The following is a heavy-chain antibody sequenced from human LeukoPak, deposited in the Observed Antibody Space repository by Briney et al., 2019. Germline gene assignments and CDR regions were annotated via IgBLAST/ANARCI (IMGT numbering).Heavy chain of an antibody. J-gene: IGHJ3*02. Sequence: GGSLRLSCAASGFTFSSYSMNWVRRAPGKGLEWVSYISSSSSTIHYADSVKGRFTISRDNAKNSLYLQMNSLRAEDTAVYYCARPIVVVPAARDAFDIWGQGTMVTVSS. CDR3: ARPIVVVPAARDAFDI. CDR2: ISSSSSTI. CDR1: GFTFSSYS. V-gene: IGHV3-48*01. D-gene: IGHD2-2*01.